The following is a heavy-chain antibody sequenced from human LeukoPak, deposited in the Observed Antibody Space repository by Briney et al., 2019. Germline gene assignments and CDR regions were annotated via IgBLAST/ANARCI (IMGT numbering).Heavy chain of an antibody. CDR1: GGSISGHY. CDR3: ASYSDYYYMDV. V-gene: IGHV4-59*11. J-gene: IGHJ6*03. CDR2: IYYSGNT. Sequence: SETLSLTCTVSGGSISGHYWSWIRQSPGKGLEWLGYIYYSGNTAYNPSLKSRITISVDTSKNQFSLKLSSVTAADTAVYYCASYSDYYYMDVWGKGTTVTVSS. D-gene: IGHD2-15*01.